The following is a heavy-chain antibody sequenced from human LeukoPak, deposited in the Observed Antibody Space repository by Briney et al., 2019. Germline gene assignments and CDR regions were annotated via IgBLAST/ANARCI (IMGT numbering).Heavy chain of an antibody. CDR1: GGSISSYY. J-gene: IGHJ3*02. V-gene: IGHV4-59*01. Sequence: PSETLSLTYTVSGGSISSYYWSWIRQPPGKGLEWIGYIYYSGSTNYNPSLKSRVTISVATSKNQFSLKLSSVTAADTAVYYCARVPPFYCSGGSCYRGAFDIWGQGTKVTVSS. CDR2: IYYSGST. D-gene: IGHD2-15*01. CDR3: ARVPPFYCSGGSCYRGAFDI.